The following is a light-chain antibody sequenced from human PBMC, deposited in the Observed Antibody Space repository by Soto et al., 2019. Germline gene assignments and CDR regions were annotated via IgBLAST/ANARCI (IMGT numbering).Light chain of an antibody. V-gene: IGKV3-11*01. CDR1: QGVSSY. J-gene: IGKJ1*01. Sequence: EIVLTQSPATLSLSPGESATLSCWASQGVSSYLAWYQQKSGQAPRLLIYDASNRATGIPARFSGSGSGTEFTLTIGRLEPEDFAVYYCHQRSSWPQTFGQGNKVEIK. CDR3: HQRSSWPQT. CDR2: DAS.